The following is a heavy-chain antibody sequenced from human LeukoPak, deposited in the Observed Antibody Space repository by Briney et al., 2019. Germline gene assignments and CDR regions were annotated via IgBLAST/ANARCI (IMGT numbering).Heavy chain of an antibody. Sequence: ASVKVSCKASGYTFSDYYMHWVRQAPGQGLEWMGWINPYSGGTNYAEKFQGRVTMTRDTSMTTAYMELSSLRSDDTAMYYCATLRRSGWYIGDWGQGNLVTVSS. J-gene: IGHJ4*02. D-gene: IGHD6-19*01. CDR1: GYTFSDYY. CDR3: ATLRRSGWYIGD. CDR2: INPYSGGT. V-gene: IGHV1-2*02.